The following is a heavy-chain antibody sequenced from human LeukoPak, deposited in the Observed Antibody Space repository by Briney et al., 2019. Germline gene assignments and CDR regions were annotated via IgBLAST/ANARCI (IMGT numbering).Heavy chain of an antibody. CDR3: ARDGDKCYYGSGSYYLDY. J-gene: IGHJ4*02. D-gene: IGHD3-10*01. V-gene: IGHV1-18*01. CDR2: ISAYNGNT. Sequence: ASVKVSCKASGYTFTSYGISWVRQAPGQGLEWMGWISAYNGNTNYAQKLQGRVTMTTDTSTSTAYMELRSLRSDDTAVYYCARDGDKCYYGSGSYYLDYWGQGTLVTVSS. CDR1: GYTFTSYG.